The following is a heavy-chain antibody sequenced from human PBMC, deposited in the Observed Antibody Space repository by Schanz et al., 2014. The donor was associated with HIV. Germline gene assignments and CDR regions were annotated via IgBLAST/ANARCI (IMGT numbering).Heavy chain of an antibody. CDR2: IYYSGST. J-gene: IGHJ4*02. Sequence: QVPLQESGPGLVKPSQTLSLTCTVSNGSINSGGYYWRLIRQRPGMGLEWIGHIYYSGSTYYNPSLKSRVTMSVDTSENHFSLKLSSATVADTAVYYCTRGRWQDGGPLPFDSWGRGTLVTVSS. CDR3: TRGRWQDGGPLPFDS. D-gene: IGHD3-16*01. V-gene: IGHV4-31*03. CDR1: NGSINSGGYY.